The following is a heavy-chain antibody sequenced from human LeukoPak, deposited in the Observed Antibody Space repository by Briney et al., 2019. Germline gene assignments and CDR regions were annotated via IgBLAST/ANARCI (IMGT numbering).Heavy chain of an antibody. V-gene: IGHV3-21*01. CDR2: ISSSSSYI. Sequence: GGSLRLSCAASGFTFSSYSMNWVRQAPGKGLEWVSSISSSSSYIYYADSVKGRFTISRDNAKNSLYLQMNSLRAEDTAVYYCARDMVEKSRSSSWHLAPLTYYYYGMDVWGQGTTVTVSS. D-gene: IGHD6-13*01. CDR1: GFTFSSYS. J-gene: IGHJ6*02. CDR3: ARDMVEKSRSSSWHLAPLTYYYYGMDV.